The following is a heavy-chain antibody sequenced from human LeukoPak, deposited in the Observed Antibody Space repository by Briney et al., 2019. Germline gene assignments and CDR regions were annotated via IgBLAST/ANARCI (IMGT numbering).Heavy chain of an antibody. CDR2: ISYDGHYK. J-gene: IGHJ4*02. Sequence: GGSLRLSCAASGFSFSDYSMHWVRQAPGKGLEWVAFISYDGHYKYYADSVNGRFTISRDNSKNTLYLQMNSLRPEDTAVYFCARDQQVGGNYYYLDYWGQGTLVTASS. V-gene: IGHV3-30*04. D-gene: IGHD3-10*01. CDR3: ARDQQVGGNYYYLDY. CDR1: GFSFSDYS.